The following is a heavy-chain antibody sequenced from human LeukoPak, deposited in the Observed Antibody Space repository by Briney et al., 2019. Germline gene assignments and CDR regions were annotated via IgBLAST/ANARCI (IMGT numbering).Heavy chain of an antibody. D-gene: IGHD3-16*01. V-gene: IGHV4-30-4*01. Sequence: SETLSLTCTVSGDSISSGESYWSWIRQPPGEGLEWIGYIYFGVSTSYNPSLQSRVTMSRDASKNQFSLKLTSVTAADTAVYYCVRDPTLTNAGDWYFDLWGRGTLVTVSS. CDR3: VRDPTLTNAGDWYFDL. J-gene: IGHJ2*01. CDR2: IYFGVST. CDR1: GDSISSGESY.